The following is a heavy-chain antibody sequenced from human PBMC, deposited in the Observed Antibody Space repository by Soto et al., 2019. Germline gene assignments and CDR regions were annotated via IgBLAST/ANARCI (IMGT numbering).Heavy chain of an antibody. V-gene: IGHV5-10-1*04. J-gene: IGHJ4*02. CDR3: AKTAYSDYVDY. CDR1: GYSFTSYW. D-gene: IGHD4-4*01. Sequence: PGESLRISCKGSGYSFTSYWISWVRQMPGKGLEWMGRIDPSDSYTNYSPSFQGQVSISVDKSISTAYLQWSSLKASDTAMYYCAKTAYSDYVDYWGQGTLVTVSS. CDR2: IDPSDSYT.